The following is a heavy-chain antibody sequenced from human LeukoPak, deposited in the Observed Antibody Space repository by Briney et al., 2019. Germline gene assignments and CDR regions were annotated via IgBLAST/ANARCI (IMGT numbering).Heavy chain of an antibody. D-gene: IGHD6-6*01. CDR2: INPSGGST. CDR1: GYTFTSYY. V-gene: IGHV1-46*01. J-gene: IGHJ4*02. Sequence: ASVKVSCKASGYTFTSYYMHWVRQAPGQGLEWMGIINPSGGSTSYAQKFQGRVTMTRDTSTSTVYMGLSSLRSEDTAVYYCARVSRKSSIAARYYFDYWGQGTLVTVSS. CDR3: ARVSRKSSIAARYYFDY.